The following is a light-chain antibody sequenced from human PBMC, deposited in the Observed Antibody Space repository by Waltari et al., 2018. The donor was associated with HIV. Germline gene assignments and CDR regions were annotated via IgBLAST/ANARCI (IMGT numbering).Light chain of an antibody. J-gene: IGKJ1*01. V-gene: IGKV4-1*01. CDR3: QQYYSIPRT. Sequence: ATINCKSSRSVLYTSNNKNYLAWYQHKPGQPPKLLIYWASTRQSGVPDRFSGSGSGTDFTLAINNLQAEDVAVYYCQQYYSIPRTFGQGTKVEIK. CDR1: RSVLYTSNNKNY. CDR2: WAS.